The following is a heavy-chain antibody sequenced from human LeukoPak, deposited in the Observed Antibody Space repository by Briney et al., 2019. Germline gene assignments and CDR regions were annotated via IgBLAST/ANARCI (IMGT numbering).Heavy chain of an antibody. D-gene: IGHD3-3*01. J-gene: IGHJ5*02. V-gene: IGHV4-34*01. CDR2: INHSGST. CDR3: ARSGRYYDFWSGYYTINWFDP. CDR1: GGSFSGYY. Sequence: KPSETLSLTCAVYGGSFSGYYWSWIRQPPGKGLEWIGEINHSGSTNYNPSLKSRVTISVDTSKNQFSLKLSSVTAADTAVYYCARSGRYYDFWSGYYTINWFDPWGQGTLVTVSS.